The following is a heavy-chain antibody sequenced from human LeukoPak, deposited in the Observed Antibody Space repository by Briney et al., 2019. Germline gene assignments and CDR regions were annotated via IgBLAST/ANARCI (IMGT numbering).Heavy chain of an antibody. CDR3: ARANYGSGSNYNYGMDV. V-gene: IGHV3-33*08. CDR1: GFTFSSYG. J-gene: IGHJ6*02. D-gene: IGHD3-10*01. CDR2: IWYDGSDK. Sequence: GGSLRLSCAASGFTFSSYGMHWVRQAPGKGLEWVAVIWYDGSDKYYADSVKGRFTISRDNSKDTLYLQMNSLRAEDTALYYCARANYGSGSNYNYGMDVWGQGTTVTVSS.